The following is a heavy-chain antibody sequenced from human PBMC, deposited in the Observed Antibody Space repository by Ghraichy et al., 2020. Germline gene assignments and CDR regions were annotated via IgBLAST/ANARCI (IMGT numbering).Heavy chain of an antibody. CDR3: ARVFDFWSGYALGY. D-gene: IGHD3-3*01. CDR1: GFTFSNFW. V-gene: IGHV3-7*01. J-gene: IGHJ4*02. Sequence: GGSLRLSCAASGFTFSNFWMSWVRQAPGKGLEWVANIKQDGSEKYYVDSVKGRFTISRDNAKNSLYLQMDSLRVEDTAVYYCARVFDFWSGYALGYWGQGTLVTVSS. CDR2: IKQDGSEK.